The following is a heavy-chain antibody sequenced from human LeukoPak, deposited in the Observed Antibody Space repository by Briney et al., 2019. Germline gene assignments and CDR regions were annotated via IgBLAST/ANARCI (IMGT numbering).Heavy chain of an antibody. Sequence: GGSLRLSCAASGFTFSEYTIHWVRQAPGKGLEWVAVMSNDGSIKKYANSVKGRFTISRDNSKNTLYLQMDSLRAEDTAVYYCAREFTIFGVVIQRYDAFDIWGQGTMVTVSS. CDR1: GFTFSEYT. D-gene: IGHD3-3*01. J-gene: IGHJ3*02. CDR3: AREFTIFGVVIQRYDAFDI. CDR2: MSNDGSIK. V-gene: IGHV3-30-3*01.